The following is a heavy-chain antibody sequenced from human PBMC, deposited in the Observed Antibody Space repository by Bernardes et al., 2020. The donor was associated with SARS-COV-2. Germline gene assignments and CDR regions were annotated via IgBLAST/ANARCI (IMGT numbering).Heavy chain of an antibody. J-gene: IGHJ4*02. CDR3: ASRIGYGDYSLDY. Sequence: SETLSLTCTVSGCSISPYYWSWIRQPPGKGLEWIGCVYFSGITKYNPSLKSRATISVDTSKSQLSLRLSSVTAADAAVYYCASRIGYGDYSLDYWGQGTLVSVSS. V-gene: IGHV4-59*03. CDR1: GCSISPYY. D-gene: IGHD4-17*01. CDR2: VYFSGIT.